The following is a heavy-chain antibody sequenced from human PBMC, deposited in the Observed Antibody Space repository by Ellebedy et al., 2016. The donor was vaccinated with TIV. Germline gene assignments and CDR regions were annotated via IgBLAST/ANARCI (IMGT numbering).Heavy chain of an antibody. CDR1: GGSISSYY. Sequence: SETLSLXXTVSGGSISSYYWSWIRQPAGKGLEWIGRIYTSGSTNYNPSLKSRVTISVDTSKNQFSLKLSSVTAADTAVYYCARGGNYVGLRLYSYYYYMDVWGKGTTVTVSS. CDR3: ARGGNYVGLRLYSYYYYMDV. J-gene: IGHJ6*03. CDR2: IYTSGST. V-gene: IGHV4-4*07. D-gene: IGHD3-10*02.